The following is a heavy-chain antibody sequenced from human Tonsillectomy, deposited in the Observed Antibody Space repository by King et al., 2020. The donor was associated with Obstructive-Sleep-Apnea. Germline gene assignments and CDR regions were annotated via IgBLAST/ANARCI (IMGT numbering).Heavy chain of an antibody. J-gene: IGHJ4*02. CDR1: GFTFSTYG. Sequence: QLVQSGGGVVQPGGSLRLSCAASGFTFSTYGLHWVRQAPGKGLEWVAFIWSDGNNTHYADSVKGRFTISRDTSKKTLYLQISSLRAEDTALYYCARDGISGIDYWGQGVLVTVSS. CDR2: IWSDGNNT. CDR3: ARDGISGIDY. V-gene: IGHV3-33*01. D-gene: IGHD1-14*01.